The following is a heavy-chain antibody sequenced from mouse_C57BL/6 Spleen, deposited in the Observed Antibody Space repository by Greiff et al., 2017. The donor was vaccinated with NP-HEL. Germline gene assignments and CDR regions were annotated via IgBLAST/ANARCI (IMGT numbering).Heavy chain of an antibody. CDR3: ASITTVVATNSFDY. CDR2: IDPANGDT. CDR1: GFNIKNTY. J-gene: IGHJ2*01. Sequence: EVQLQQSGAELVRPGASVKLSCTASGFNIKNTYMHWVKQRPEKGLEWIGRIDPANGDTKYDAKFQGKATITADKSSNTAYMQVSSLTSEDTAIYSSASITTVVATNSFDYWGQGTTLTVSS. V-gene: IGHV14-3*01. D-gene: IGHD1-1*01.